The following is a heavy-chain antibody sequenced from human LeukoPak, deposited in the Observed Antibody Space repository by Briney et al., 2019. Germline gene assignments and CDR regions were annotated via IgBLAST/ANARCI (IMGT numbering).Heavy chain of an antibody. CDR2: IIPIFGTT. Sequence: GSSVKVSCKASGGTFSSYAISWVRQAPGQGLEWLGGIIPIFGTTNYAQKFQGRVTITADESTSTAYMDLSSLRSEDTAVYYFARGLRGYGSGNYYSLENWGQGTLVTVSS. CDR1: GGTFSSYA. D-gene: IGHD3-10*01. CDR3: ARGLRGYGSGNYYSLEN. V-gene: IGHV1-69*01. J-gene: IGHJ4*02.